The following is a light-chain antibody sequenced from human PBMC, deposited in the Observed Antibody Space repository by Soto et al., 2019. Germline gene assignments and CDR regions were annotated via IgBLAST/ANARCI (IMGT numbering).Light chain of an antibody. V-gene: IGLV1-47*01. CDR1: SSNIGSNY. J-gene: IGLJ3*02. Sequence: QSVLTQPPSASGTPGQRVTISCSGSSSNIGSNYVYWYQQLPGTAPKLLIYRNNQRPSGVPHRFSGSKSGTSAYLAISGLRSEDEADYYCAAWDDSLSGPVFGGGTKLTVL. CDR3: AAWDDSLSGPV. CDR2: RNN.